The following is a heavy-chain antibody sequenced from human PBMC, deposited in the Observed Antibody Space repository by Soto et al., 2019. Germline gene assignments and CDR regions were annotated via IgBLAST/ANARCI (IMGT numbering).Heavy chain of an antibody. CDR3: GKYSGSYPVYNGLNL. CDR2: IRATSDAA. V-gene: IGHV3-23*01. CDR1: GFPFSTSA. J-gene: IGHJ6*02. D-gene: IGHD1-26*01. Sequence: EVQLLESGGGLVQPGGSLRLSCAASGFPFSTSAMNWVRQAPGKGLEWVSIIRATSDAAYYAESVKGRFTSSRDNSKNTLYLQMTSLRAEDTAVYYCGKYSGSYPVYNGLNLWGQGTTVTVSS.